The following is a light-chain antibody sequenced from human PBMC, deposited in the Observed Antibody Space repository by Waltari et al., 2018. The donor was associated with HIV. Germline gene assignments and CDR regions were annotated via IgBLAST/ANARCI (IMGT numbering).Light chain of an antibody. V-gene: IGLV2-14*01. CDR2: EVS. Sequence: QSALTQPASVSGSPGQSITISCSGTSSDVGGYNYVSWYQQHPGKAPKLIMYEVSNRPAGISHRFSGSKSANTASLTISGLQAEDEADYYCSSYTTSSTLVFGTGTKVSVL. CDR1: SSDVGGYNY. J-gene: IGLJ1*01. CDR3: SSYTTSSTLV.